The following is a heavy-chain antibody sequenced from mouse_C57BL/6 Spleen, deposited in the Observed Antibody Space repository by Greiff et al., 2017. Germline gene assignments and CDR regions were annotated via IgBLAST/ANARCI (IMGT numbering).Heavy chain of an antibody. Sequence: VKLVESGPGLVQPSQSLSITCTVSGFSLTSYGVHWVRQSPGKGLEWLGVIWRGGSTDYNAAFISRLSISKDNSKSQVFFTMNSLQADDTAIYYCARNGGYDWYFDVWGTGTTVTVSS. V-gene: IGHV2-2*01. J-gene: IGHJ1*03. CDR2: IWRGGST. CDR1: GFSLTSYG. D-gene: IGHD2-2*01. CDR3: ARNGGYDWYFDV.